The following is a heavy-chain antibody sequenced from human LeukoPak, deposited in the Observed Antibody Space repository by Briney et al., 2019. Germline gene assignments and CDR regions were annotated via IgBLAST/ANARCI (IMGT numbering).Heavy chain of an antibody. CDR2: INHSGST. D-gene: IGHD3-3*01. CDR3: AREGFTIFGVVIPYYYGMDV. J-gene: IGHJ6*02. V-gene: IGHV4-34*01. Sequence: SETLSLTCAVYGGSFSGYYWSWIRQPPEKGLEWIGEINHSGSTNYNPSLKSRVTISVDTSKNQFSPKLSSVTAADTAVYYCAREGFTIFGVVIPYYYGMDVWGQGTTVTVSS. CDR1: GGSFSGYY.